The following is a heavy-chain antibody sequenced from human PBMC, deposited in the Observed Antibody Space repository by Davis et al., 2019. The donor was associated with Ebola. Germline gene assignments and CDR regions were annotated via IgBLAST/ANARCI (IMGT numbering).Heavy chain of an antibody. J-gene: IGHJ2*01. CDR3: ARRYSKPYWNFDL. CDR2: IYPGDSDT. V-gene: IGHV5-51*01. D-gene: IGHD3-16*02. CDR1: GYSFTSYW. Sequence: GESLKISCKGSGYSFTSYWIGWVRQMPGKGLEWMGIIYPGDSDTRHSPSFQGQVTISADKSISTAYLQWSSLKASDTAMYYCARRYSKPYWNFDLWGRGTLVTVSS.